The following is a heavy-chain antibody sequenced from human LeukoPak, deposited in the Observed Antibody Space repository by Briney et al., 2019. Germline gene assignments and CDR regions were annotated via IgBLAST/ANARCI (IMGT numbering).Heavy chain of an antibody. CDR1: GFTFSSYG. CDR3: AKDQDYGDYSFDY. J-gene: IGHJ4*02. D-gene: IGHD4-17*01. Sequence: PGRSLRLSCAASGFTFSSYGMHWVRQAPGKGLEWVAVISYDGSNKYYADSVEGRFTISRDNSKNTLYLQMNSLRAEDTAVYYCAKDQDYGDYSFDYWGQGTLVTVSS. V-gene: IGHV3-30*18. CDR2: ISYDGSNK.